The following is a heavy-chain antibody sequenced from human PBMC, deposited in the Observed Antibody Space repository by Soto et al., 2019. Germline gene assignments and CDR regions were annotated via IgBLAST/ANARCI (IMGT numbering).Heavy chain of an antibody. D-gene: IGHD3-3*01. J-gene: IGHJ4*02. CDR2: INHSGST. V-gene: IGHV4-34*01. CDR1: GGSFSGYY. Sequence: NPSETLSLTCAVYGGSFSGYYWSWIRQPPGKGLEWIGEINHSGSTNYNPSLKSRVTISVDTSKNQFSLRLSSVTAADTAVYYCARANHVLRFLEWLWGNPNYFDYWGQGTLVTVSS. CDR3: ARANHVLRFLEWLWGNPNYFDY.